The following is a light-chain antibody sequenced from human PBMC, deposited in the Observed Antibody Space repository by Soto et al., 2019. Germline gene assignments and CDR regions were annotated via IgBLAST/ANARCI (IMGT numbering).Light chain of an antibody. J-gene: IGLJ2*01. CDR3: SSYTSTSAVV. Sequence: QSALTQPASVSGSPGQSITISCTGTSSDVGGYNYVSWYQQHPGKAPKLMIYDVSNRPSGVSNRFSGSKSDNTASLAISGLQADDEADYYCSSYTSTSAVVFGGGTKLTVL. V-gene: IGLV2-14*01. CDR1: SSDVGGYNY. CDR2: DVS.